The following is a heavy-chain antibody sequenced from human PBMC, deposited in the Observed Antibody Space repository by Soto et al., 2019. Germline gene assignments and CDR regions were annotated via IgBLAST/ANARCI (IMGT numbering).Heavy chain of an antibody. CDR2: IVVGSGNT. CDR1: GFTFSTTA. CDR3: AADPPLGYCTSTSCQMNWFDP. Sequence: AASVKVSCKASGFTFSTTAVQWVRQARGQRLEWIGWIVVGSGNTNYAQKFRERATLSRDMSTSTVYMELSSLRSEDTAVYYCAADPPLGYCTSTSCQMNWFDPWGQGTLVTVSS. J-gene: IGHJ5*02. V-gene: IGHV1-58*01. D-gene: IGHD2-2*01.